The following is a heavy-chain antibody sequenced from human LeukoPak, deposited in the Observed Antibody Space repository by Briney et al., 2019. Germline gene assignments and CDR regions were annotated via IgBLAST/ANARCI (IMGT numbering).Heavy chain of an antibody. V-gene: IGHV3-30*02. CDR1: GFTFSSYG. Sequence: GGSLRLSCAASGFTFSSYGMHWVRQAPGKGLEWVAFIRYDGSNKYYADSVKGRFTISRDNSKNTLYLQMNSLRAEDTAVYYCAKDTTSPKAGFDPWGQGTLVTVSS. CDR2: IRYDGSNK. D-gene: IGHD1-14*01. CDR3: AKDTTSPKAGFDP. J-gene: IGHJ5*02.